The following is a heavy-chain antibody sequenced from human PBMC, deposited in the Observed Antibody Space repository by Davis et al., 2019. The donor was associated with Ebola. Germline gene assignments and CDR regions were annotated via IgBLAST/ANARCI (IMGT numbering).Heavy chain of an antibody. V-gene: IGHV4-61*01. D-gene: IGHD2-2*02. CDR2: IYYSGST. Sequence: PSETLSLTCTVSGGSVSSGSYYWSWIRQPPGKGLEWIGYIYYSGSTNYNPSLKSRVTISVDTSKNQFSLKLSSVTAADTAVYYCARDWGGLYQWGFDPWGQGTLVTVSS. CDR3: ARDWGGLYQWGFDP. CDR1: GGSVSSGSYY. J-gene: IGHJ5*02.